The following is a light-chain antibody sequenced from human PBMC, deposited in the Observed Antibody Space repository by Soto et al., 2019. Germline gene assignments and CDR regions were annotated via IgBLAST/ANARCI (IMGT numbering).Light chain of an antibody. CDR2: GAS. Sequence: EIAMTQSPATLSVSPGERATLSCRASQTVSSNLAWYQQNPGQPPRLLIYGASTGATGIPDRFSGSGSGTDFTLTISRLEPEDFGVYFCHRYGDSPLTFGGGAKVDI. CDR3: HRYGDSPLT. CDR1: QTVSSN. V-gene: IGKV3-20*01. J-gene: IGKJ4*01.